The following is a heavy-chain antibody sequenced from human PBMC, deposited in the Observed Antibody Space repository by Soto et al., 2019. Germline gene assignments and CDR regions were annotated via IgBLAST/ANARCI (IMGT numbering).Heavy chain of an antibody. CDR2: IYYSGST. D-gene: IGHD3-10*01. CDR1: GGSISSGGYY. V-gene: IGHV4-31*03. Sequence: SETLSLTGTVSGGSISSGGYYWSWIRQHPGKGLEWIGYIYYSGSTYYNPSLKSRVTISVDTSKNQFSLKLSSVTAADTAVYYCARDRRGFLDPWGQGTLVTVSS. J-gene: IGHJ5*02. CDR3: ARDRRGFLDP.